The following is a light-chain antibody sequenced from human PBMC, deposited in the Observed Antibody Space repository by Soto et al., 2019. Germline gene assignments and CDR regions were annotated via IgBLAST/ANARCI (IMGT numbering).Light chain of an antibody. V-gene: IGKV1-5*01. CDR1: QSISTW. J-gene: IGKJ1*01. CDR3: QQYNAYFT. CDR2: DVS. Sequence: DIQMTQSPSTLPASIGDRVTITCRPSQSISTWLAWYQQKPGKAPKLLIYDVSTLQSGVPSRFSGGGSGTHFTLTIISLQPDDFATYYCQQYNAYFTFGQGTKVEMK.